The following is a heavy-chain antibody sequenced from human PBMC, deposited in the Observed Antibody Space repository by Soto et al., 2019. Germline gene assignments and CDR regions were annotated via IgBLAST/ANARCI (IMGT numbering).Heavy chain of an antibody. CDR3: ARDETGTRGRGYYYYGMDV. Sequence: QVQLVQSGAEVKKPGSSVKVSCKASGGTFSSYTISWVRQAPGQGLEWMGRIIPILGIANYAQKFQGRVTITAEKSTSTAYMELSSLRSEDTAVYYCARDETGTRGRGYYYYGMDVWGQGTTVTVSS. D-gene: IGHD1-1*01. CDR1: GGTFSSYT. V-gene: IGHV1-69*08. CDR2: IIPILGIA. J-gene: IGHJ6*02.